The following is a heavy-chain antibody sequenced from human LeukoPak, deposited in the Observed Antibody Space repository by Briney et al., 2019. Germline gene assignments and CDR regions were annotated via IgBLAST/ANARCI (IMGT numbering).Heavy chain of an antibody. CDR2: ISGSGDNT. D-gene: IGHD6-6*01. J-gene: IGHJ4*02. CDR3: AKWKYSNSGIDDY. Sequence: GGSPRLSCAASGFTFSSYAMSRVRQVPGKGLEWVSVISGSGDNTYYADSVKGRFTISRDNSKNMLYLQMNSLRAEDTAVYYCAKWKYSNSGIDDYWGQGTLVTVSS. CDR1: GFTFSSYA. V-gene: IGHV3-23*01.